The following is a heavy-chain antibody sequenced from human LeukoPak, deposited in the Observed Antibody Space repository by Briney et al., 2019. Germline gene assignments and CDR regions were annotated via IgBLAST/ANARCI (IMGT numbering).Heavy chain of an antibody. Sequence: GESLKISCKGSGYSFTSYWIGWVRQMHGKGLEWMGIIYPGDSDTRYSPSFQGQVTISADKSISTAYLQCSSLKASDTAMYYCARVRELRTAIPGFQTPWFDPWGQGTLLTVSS. CDR2: IYPGDSDT. V-gene: IGHV5-51*01. CDR1: GYSFTSYW. J-gene: IGHJ5*02. CDR3: ARVRELRTAIPGFQTPWFDP. D-gene: IGHD2-2*02.